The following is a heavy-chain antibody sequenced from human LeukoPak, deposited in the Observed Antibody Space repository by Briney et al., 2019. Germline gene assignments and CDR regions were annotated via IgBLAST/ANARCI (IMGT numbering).Heavy chain of an antibody. J-gene: IGHJ5*02. CDR1: GGSISTYY. CDR3: ARHGGSYYWFDP. CDR2: FYYSGST. D-gene: IGHD1-26*01. Sequence: PSETLSLTCTVSGGSISTYYWSWIRQPPGKGLEWIGYFYYSGSTNYNPSLKSRVTISVDTSKNQFSLNLNSVTSADTAVYYCARHGGSYYWFDPWGQGTLVTVSS. V-gene: IGHV4-59*08.